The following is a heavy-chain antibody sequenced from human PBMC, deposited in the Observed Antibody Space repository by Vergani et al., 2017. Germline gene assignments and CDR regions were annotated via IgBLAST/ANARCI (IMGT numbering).Heavy chain of an antibody. CDR1: GGTFSSYA. V-gene: IGHV1-69*13. D-gene: IGHD2-2*01. Sequence: QVQLVQSGAEVKKPGSSVKVSCKASGGTFSSYAIIWVRQAPGQGLEWMGGIIPIFGTANYAQKFQGRVTITADESTRTAYMELSSLRSEDTAVYYCARRYCSSTSCLNWFDPWGQGTLVTVSS. CDR3: ARRYCSSTSCLNWFDP. J-gene: IGHJ5*02. CDR2: IIPIFGTA.